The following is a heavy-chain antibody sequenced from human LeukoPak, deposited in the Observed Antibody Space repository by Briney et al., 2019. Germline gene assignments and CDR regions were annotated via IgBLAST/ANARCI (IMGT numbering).Heavy chain of an antibody. CDR2: IKQDGSEK. D-gene: IGHD6-19*01. CDR1: GFTFSSYW. J-gene: IGHJ3*02. Sequence: GGSLRLSCAASGFTFSSYWMSWVCQAPGKGLGWVANIKQDGSEKYYVDPVKGRFTISRDNAKNSLYLQMNSLRAEDTALYYCAKDMGIAVAGDAFDIWGQGTMVTVSS. CDR3: AKDMGIAVAGDAFDI. V-gene: IGHV3-7*03.